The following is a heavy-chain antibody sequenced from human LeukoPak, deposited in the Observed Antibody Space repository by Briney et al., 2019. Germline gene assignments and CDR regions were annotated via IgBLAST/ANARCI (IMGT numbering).Heavy chain of an antibody. Sequence: GASVKVSCKASGYTFTGYYMHWVRQAPGQGLEWMGWINPNGGATNYAQKFQGRVTMTRDTSINTAYMELSRLRSDDTAVYYCARDQRFCSSTSCSFYMDVWGKGTTVTVSS. V-gene: IGHV1-2*02. CDR2: INPNGGAT. J-gene: IGHJ6*03. CDR1: GYTFTGYY. CDR3: ARDQRFCSSTSCSFYMDV. D-gene: IGHD2-2*01.